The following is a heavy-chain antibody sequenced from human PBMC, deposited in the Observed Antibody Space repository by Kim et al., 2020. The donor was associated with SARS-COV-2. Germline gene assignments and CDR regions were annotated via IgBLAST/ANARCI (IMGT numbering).Heavy chain of an antibody. D-gene: IGHD3-3*01. J-gene: IGHJ4*02. Sequence: YYADAVKGRFTISRDNSKNTLYLQMNSLRAEDTAVYYCARGEGGFFFDYWGQGTLVTVSS. CDR3: ARGEGGFFFDY. V-gene: IGHV3-30*01.